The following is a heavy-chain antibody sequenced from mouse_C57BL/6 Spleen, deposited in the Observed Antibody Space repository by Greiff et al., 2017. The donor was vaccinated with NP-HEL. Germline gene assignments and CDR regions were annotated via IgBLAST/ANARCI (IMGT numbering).Heavy chain of an antibody. Sequence: VQLQQSGPELVKPGASVKISCKASGYSFTGYYMNWVKQSPEKSLEWIGEINPSTGGTTYNQKFKAKATLTVDKSSSTAYMQLKILTSEDSAVYYCARWTYGYCGAWVAYWGQGTLVTVSA. D-gene: IGHD2-2*01. CDR3: ARWTYGYCGAWVAY. CDR1: GYSFTGYY. J-gene: IGHJ3*01. V-gene: IGHV1-42*01. CDR2: INPSTGGT.